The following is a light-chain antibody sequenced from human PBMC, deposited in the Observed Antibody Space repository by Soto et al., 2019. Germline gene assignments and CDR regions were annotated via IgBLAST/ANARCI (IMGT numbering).Light chain of an antibody. J-gene: IGKJ4*01. CDR1: QSVSSSY. CDR2: GTS. V-gene: IGKV3-20*01. Sequence: EIVLTQSPGTLSLSPAERATLSCRASQSVSSSYLAWYQQKPGQAPRLLIYGTSSRDTGIPDRFSGSGSGTGFTFTISRLQPVDFAVYYCQQYDSSPLTFGGGTKVEIK. CDR3: QQYDSSPLT.